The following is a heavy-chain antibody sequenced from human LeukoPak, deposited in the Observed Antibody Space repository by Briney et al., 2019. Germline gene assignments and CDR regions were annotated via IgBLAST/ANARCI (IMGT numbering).Heavy chain of an antibody. CDR2: INHSGST. CDR3: ARGLGSGSYDYYYYMDA. D-gene: IGHD3-10*02. CDR1: GGSFSGYY. J-gene: IGHJ6*03. V-gene: IGHV4-34*01. Sequence: TSETLSLTCAVYGGSFSGYYWSWIRQPPGKGLEWIGEINHSGSTNYNPSLKSRVTISVDTSKNQFSLKLSSVTAADTAVYYCARGLGSGSYDYYYYMDAWGKGTTVTISS.